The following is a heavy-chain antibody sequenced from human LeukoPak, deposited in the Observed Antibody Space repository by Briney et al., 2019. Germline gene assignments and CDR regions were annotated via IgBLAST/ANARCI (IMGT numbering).Heavy chain of an antibody. CDR2: IWYDGSNR. V-gene: IGHV3-33*01. Sequence: GGSLRLSCAASGFTFSSYGMHWVRQAPGKGLEWVAVIWYDGSNRYYADSVKGRFTISRDNSKNTLYLQMDSLRAADTAVYYCARDGHYGDYVLDYWGQGTLVTVSS. CDR3: ARDGHYGDYVLDY. D-gene: IGHD4-17*01. CDR1: GFTFSSYG. J-gene: IGHJ4*02.